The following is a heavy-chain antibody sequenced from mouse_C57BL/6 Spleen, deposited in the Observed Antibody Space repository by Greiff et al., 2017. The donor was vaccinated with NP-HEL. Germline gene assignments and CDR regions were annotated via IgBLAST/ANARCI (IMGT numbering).Heavy chain of an antibody. D-gene: IGHD1-3*01. V-gene: IGHV5-17*01. CDR1: GFTFSDYG. Sequence: EVQVVESGGGLVKPGGSLKLSCAASGFTFSDYGMHWVRQAPEKGLEWVAYISSGSSTIYYADTVKGRFTISRDNAKNTLFLQMTSLRSEDTAMYYCARNNYVGAMDYWGQGTSVTVSS. CDR3: ARNNYVGAMDY. CDR2: ISSGSSTI. J-gene: IGHJ4*01.